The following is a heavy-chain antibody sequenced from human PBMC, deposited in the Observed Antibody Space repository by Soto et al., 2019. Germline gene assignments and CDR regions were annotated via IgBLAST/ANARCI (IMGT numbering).Heavy chain of an antibody. Sequence: GXSVKGSCKASGGTFSSYAISWVRQAPIQGLEWMGGIIPIFGTANYAQKFQGRVTITADKSTSTAYMELSSLRSEDTAVYYCAREYCSGGSCYSRVRYYYGMDVWGQGTTVTVS. D-gene: IGHD2-15*01. CDR3: AREYCSGGSCYSRVRYYYGMDV. CDR1: GGTFSSYA. CDR2: IIPIFGTA. J-gene: IGHJ6*02. V-gene: IGHV1-69*06.